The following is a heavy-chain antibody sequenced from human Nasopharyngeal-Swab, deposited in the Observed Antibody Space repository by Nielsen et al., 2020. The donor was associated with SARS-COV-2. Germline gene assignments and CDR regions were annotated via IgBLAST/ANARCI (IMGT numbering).Heavy chain of an antibody. V-gene: IGHV3-33*01. J-gene: IGHJ4*02. CDR3: GRDRYYDSSGFDY. D-gene: IGHD3-22*01. CDR1: GFTFNNYG. Sequence: GESLKISCAASGFTFNNYGMHWVRQAPGKGLEWVAVIWYGGSEKHYADSVRGRFTISRDNPKNTLYLQMNSLRAEDTAIYYCGRDRYYDSSGFDYWDQGTLVSVSS. CDR2: IWYGGSEK.